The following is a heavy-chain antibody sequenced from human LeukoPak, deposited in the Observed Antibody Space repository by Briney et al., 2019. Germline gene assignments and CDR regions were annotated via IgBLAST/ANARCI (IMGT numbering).Heavy chain of an antibody. J-gene: IGHJ4*02. CDR1: GGSISSYY. V-gene: IGHV4-4*07. CDR3: ARDPISYAFGGVIDDY. CDR2: IYTSGST. Sequence: SETLSLTCTVSGGSISSYYWSWIRQPAGKGLEWIGRIYTSGSTNYNPSLKSRVTMSVDTSKNQFTLKLSSVTAADTAVYYCARDPISYAFGGVIDDYWGQGTLVTVSS. D-gene: IGHD3-16*02.